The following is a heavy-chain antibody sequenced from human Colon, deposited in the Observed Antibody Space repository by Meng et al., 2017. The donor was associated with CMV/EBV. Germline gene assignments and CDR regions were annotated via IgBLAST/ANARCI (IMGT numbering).Heavy chain of an antibody. CDR2: IMQDGTDK. D-gene: IGHD3-22*01. Sequence: GGSLRLSCAGSGFPFNKNWMTWVRQAPGKGLEWVANIMQDGTDKHYADSLKGRFIISRDNAKNSVCLQMNSLRAEDTAVYYCARDTITVIDYWGQGTLVTVSS. J-gene: IGHJ4*02. CDR3: ARDTITVIDY. CDR1: GFPFNKNW. V-gene: IGHV3-7*01.